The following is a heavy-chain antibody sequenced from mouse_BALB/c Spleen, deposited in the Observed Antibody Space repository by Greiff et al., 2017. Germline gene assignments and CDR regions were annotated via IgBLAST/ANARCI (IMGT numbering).Heavy chain of an antibody. CDR2: IYPGDGST. Sequence: VKLMESGPELVKPGASVKMSCKASGYTFTSYYIHWVKQRPGQGLEWIGWIYPGDGSTKYNEKFKGKTTLTADKSSSTAYMLLSSLTSEDSAIYFCARRVPSYWYFDVWGAGTTVTVSS. D-gene: IGHD2-14*01. J-gene: IGHJ1*01. V-gene: IGHV1S56*01. CDR1: GYTFTSYY. CDR3: ARRVPSYWYFDV.